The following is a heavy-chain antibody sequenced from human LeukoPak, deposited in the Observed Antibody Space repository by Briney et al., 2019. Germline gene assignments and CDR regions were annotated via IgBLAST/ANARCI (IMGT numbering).Heavy chain of an antibody. CDR2: ISAYNGNT. Sequence: GESLKISCKGSGYSFTSYWIGWVRQAPGQGLEWMGWISAYNGNTNYAQKLQGRVTMTTDTSTSTAYMELRSLRSDDTAVYYCARDDIIVVVPAAVYYYYGMDVWGQGTTVTVSS. D-gene: IGHD2-2*01. J-gene: IGHJ6*02. CDR3: ARDDIIVVVPAAVYYYYGMDV. CDR1: GYSFTSYW. V-gene: IGHV1-18*04.